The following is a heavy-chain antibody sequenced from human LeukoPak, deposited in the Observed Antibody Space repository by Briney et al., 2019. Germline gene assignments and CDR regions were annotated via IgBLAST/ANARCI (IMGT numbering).Heavy chain of an antibody. CDR3: ASEMGQNLDWLGYYYMDV. V-gene: IGHV3-21*01. J-gene: IGHJ6*03. Sequence: GGSLRLSCAASGFSFSSFSMNWVRQAPGKGLEWVSYISGGSSFTYYVDSVKGRFTISRDNAKNSLYLQMNSLRAEDTAVYYCASEMGQNLDWLGYYYMDVWGKGTTVTVSS. CDR2: ISGGSSFT. D-gene: IGHD3-9*01. CDR1: GFSFSSFS.